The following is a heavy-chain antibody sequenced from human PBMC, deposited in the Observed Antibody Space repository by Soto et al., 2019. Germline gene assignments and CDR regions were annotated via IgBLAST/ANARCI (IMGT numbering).Heavy chain of an antibody. CDR2: ISAYNGNT. J-gene: IGHJ4*02. Sequence: QVQLVQSGAEVKKPGASVKVSCKASGYTFTSYGISWVRQAPGQGLEWMGWISAYNGNTNYAQKLQGRGTMTTDTSTSTAYMELRSLRSDDTAVYYCARAKYYYGSGSYFFDYWGQGTLVTVSS. D-gene: IGHD3-10*01. V-gene: IGHV1-18*04. CDR3: ARAKYYYGSGSYFFDY. CDR1: GYTFTSYG.